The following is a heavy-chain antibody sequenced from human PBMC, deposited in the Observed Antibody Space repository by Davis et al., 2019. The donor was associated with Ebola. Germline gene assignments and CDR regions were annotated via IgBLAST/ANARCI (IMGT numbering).Heavy chain of an antibody. Sequence: HSQTLSLTCDISGDSVTGNNGAWNWIRQSPSRGLEWLGRTYYDRSRWYNDYAVSIKSRIIINADTSKNQLSLQLNSVTPDDTAVYYCARGWLRAGMDVWGEGTTVTVSS. V-gene: IGHV6-1*01. CDR2: TYYDRSRWYN. D-gene: IGHD5-18*01. CDR3: ARGWLRAGMDV. CDR1: GDSVTGNNGA. J-gene: IGHJ6*04.